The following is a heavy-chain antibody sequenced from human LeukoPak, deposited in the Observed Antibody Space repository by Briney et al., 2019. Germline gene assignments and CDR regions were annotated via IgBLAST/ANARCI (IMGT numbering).Heavy chain of an antibody. CDR2: IRNDGAKT. CDR3: AKDGVILAPGVYWYMDV. V-gene: IGHV3-30*02. CDR1: GFTFSSYA. Sequence: GGSLRLSCAASGFTFSSYAMSWVRQAPGKGLEWVAFIRNDGAKTYYADSAKGRFTISRDNSRNTLYLQMNSLTAEDTAVFYCAKDGVILAPGVYWYMDVWGRGTTVTVSS. D-gene: IGHD3-16*02. J-gene: IGHJ6*03.